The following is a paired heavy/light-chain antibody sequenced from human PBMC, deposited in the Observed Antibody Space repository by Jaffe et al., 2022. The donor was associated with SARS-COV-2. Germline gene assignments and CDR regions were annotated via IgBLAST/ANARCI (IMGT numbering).Heavy chain of an antibody. CDR3: ASCQIYTSGWQADL. D-gene: IGHD6-19*01. CDR1: GASVSSSRYY. V-gene: IGHV4-39*01. CDR2: IHYDGKT. J-gene: IGHJ2*01. Sequence: QLQLQESGPGLVKPSETLSLTCTVSGASVSSSRYYWGWIRQPPGKGLEYIGSIHYDGKTYYNPSLKSRVTMSVDTSKNQFSLKLRSVTAADTAVYYCASCQIYTSGWQADLWGRGTLVSVSS.
Light chain of an antibody. Sequence: QSALTQPPSASGSPGQSVTISCTGTSSDVGGYNFVSWYQQHPGRAPKLMIYEVSKRPSGVPDRFSGSKSGDTASLTVSGLQAEDEADYYCSSYVGSNNLLFGGGTKLTVL. J-gene: IGLJ2*01. CDR1: SSDVGGYNF. V-gene: IGLV2-8*01. CDR3: SSYVGSNNLL. CDR2: EVS.